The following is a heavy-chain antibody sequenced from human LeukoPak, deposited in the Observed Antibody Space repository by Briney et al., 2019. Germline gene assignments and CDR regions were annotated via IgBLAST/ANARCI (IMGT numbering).Heavy chain of an antibody. D-gene: IGHD4-23*01. V-gene: IGHV3-23*01. CDR1: GFTFSSYA. J-gene: IGHJ4*02. Sequence: QTGGSLRLSCAASGFTFSSYAMSWVRQAPGKGLEWVSAISGSGGSTYYADSVKGRFTISRDNSKNTLYLQMNSLRAEDTAVYYCARVTTVANYFDYWGQGTLVTVSS. CDR3: ARVTTVANYFDY. CDR2: ISGSGGST.